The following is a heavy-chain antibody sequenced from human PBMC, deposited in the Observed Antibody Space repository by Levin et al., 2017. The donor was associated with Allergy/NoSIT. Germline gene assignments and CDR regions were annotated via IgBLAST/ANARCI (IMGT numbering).Heavy chain of an antibody. CDR1: GFTFSSYS. Sequence: GGSLRLSCAASGFTFSSYSMNWVRQAPGKGLEWVSYISSSSSTIYYADSVKGRFTISRDNAKNSLYLQMNSLRAEDTAVYYCATDIVVVPAAPSLYWGQGTLVTVSS. V-gene: IGHV3-48*01. CDR3: ATDIVVVPAAPSLY. J-gene: IGHJ4*02. D-gene: IGHD2-2*01. CDR2: ISSSSSTI.